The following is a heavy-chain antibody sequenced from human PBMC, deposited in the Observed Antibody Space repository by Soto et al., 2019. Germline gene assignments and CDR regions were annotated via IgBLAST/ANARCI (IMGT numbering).Heavy chain of an antibody. CDR1: GFTFSSYR. J-gene: IGHJ5*02. CDR3: ARYPIPGFGVAIENWFDP. D-gene: IGHD3-3*01. Sequence: GGSLRLSCAASGFTFSSYRMHWVRQAPGKGLVWVSRINSDGSSTSYADSVKGRFTISRDNAKNTLYLQMNSLRAEDTAVYYCARYPIPGFGVAIENWFDPWGQGTLVTVSS. CDR2: INSDGSST. V-gene: IGHV3-74*01.